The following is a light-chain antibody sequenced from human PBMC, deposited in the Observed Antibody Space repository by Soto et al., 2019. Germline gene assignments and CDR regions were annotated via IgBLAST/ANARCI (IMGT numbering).Light chain of an antibody. CDR2: GAS. CDR3: QQSYSTPLT. Sequence: EMVLTQSPATLSLSPGERATLSCGASQIVSTNYLAWYQQKPGQAPRLLIYGASTRATGIPARFSGSGSGTEFTLTISSLQPEDFATYYCQQSYSTPLTFGQGTKVDIK. J-gene: IGKJ1*01. CDR1: QIVSTNY. V-gene: IGKV3D-7*01.